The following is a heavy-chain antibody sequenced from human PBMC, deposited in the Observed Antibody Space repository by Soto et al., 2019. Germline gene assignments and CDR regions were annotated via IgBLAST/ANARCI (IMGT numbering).Heavy chain of an antibody. CDR3: ARGGGITIFGVVIRY. CDR2: ISAYNGNT. CDR1: GYTFTSYG. D-gene: IGHD3-3*01. J-gene: IGHJ4*02. V-gene: IGHV1-18*01. Sequence: ASVKVSCKASGYTFTSYGIIWVRQAPGQGLEWMGWISAYNGNTNYAQKLQGRVTMTTDTSTSTAYMELRSLRSDDTAVYYCARGGGITIFGVVIRYWGQGTLVTVSS.